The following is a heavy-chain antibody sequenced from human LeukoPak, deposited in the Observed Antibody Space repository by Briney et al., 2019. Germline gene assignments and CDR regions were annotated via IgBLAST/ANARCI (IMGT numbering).Heavy chain of an antibody. D-gene: IGHD6-19*01. V-gene: IGHV3-23*01. CDR3: AKKGSYSSGWYGGHYFDS. J-gene: IGHJ4*01. Sequence: GGSPRLSCEASGFTFSSYALSWVRQAPGKGLEWVAAIGGDSSTYYTGSVRGRFTISRDNSKNTVYLQMSSLRVEDTAVYYCAKKGSYSSGWYGGHYFDSWGQGTLVTVSS. CDR1: GFTFSSYA. CDR2: IGGDSST.